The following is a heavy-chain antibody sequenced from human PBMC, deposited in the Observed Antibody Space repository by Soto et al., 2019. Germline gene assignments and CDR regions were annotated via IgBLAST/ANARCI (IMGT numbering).Heavy chain of an antibody. Sequence: PSETLSLTCTVSGGSISSSSYYWGWIRQPPGKGLEWIGSIYYSGSTYYNPSLKSRVTISVDTSKNQFSLKLSSVTAADTAVYYCARRAVADYYYYYYGMDVWGKGTTVTVSS. CDR3: ARRAVADYYYYYYGMDV. CDR2: IYYSGST. CDR1: GGSISSSSYY. V-gene: IGHV4-39*01. D-gene: IGHD6-19*01. J-gene: IGHJ6*04.